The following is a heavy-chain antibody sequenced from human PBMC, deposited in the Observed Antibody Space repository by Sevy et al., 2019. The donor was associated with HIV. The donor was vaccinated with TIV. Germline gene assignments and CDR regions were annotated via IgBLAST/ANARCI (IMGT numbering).Heavy chain of an antibody. CDR3: ARGRLADAFDI. J-gene: IGHJ3*02. V-gene: IGHV4-30-4*01. D-gene: IGHD6-19*01. CDR2: IYYSGST. CDR1: GGSISSGDYY. Sequence: SETLSLTCTVSGGSISSGDYYWSWIRQPPGMGLEWIGYIYYSGSTYYNPSLKSRVTISVDTSKNQFSLKLSSVTAADTAVYYCARGRLADAFDIWGQGTMVTVSS.